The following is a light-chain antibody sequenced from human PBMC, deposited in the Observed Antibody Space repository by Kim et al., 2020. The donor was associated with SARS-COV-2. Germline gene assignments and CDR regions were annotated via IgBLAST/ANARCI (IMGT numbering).Light chain of an antibody. J-gene: IGLJ3*02. CDR1: KIGSKS. V-gene: IGLV3-21*04. CDR3: QVWDSSSDHPV. Sequence: APGKTAWITCGGNKIGSKSVLWYQQKPGQAPVLVIYYDSDRPTGIPERFSGSNSGNTATLTISRVEAGDEADYYCQVWDSSSDHPVFGGGTKLTVL. CDR2: YDS.